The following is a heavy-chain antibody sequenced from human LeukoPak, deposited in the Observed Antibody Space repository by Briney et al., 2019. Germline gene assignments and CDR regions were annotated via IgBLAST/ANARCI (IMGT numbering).Heavy chain of an antibody. CDR3: ARYCSSTSCPAYYHYGMDV. V-gene: IGHV4-39*01. CDR2: IYYSGST. Sequence: SETLSLTCTVSGGSISSSSYYWGWIRQPPGKGLEWIGSIYYSGSTYYDPSLKSRVTISVDTSKNQFSLKLSSVTAADTAVYYCARYCSSTSCPAYYHYGMDVWGQGTTVTVSS. D-gene: IGHD2-2*01. J-gene: IGHJ6*02. CDR1: GGSISSSSYY.